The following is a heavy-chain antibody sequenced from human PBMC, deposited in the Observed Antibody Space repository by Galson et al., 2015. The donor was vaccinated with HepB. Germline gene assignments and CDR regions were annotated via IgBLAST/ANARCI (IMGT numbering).Heavy chain of an antibody. J-gene: IGHJ2*01. CDR1: GFTFSSYA. CDR2: ISGSGGSS. Sequence: SLRLSCAASGFTFSSYAMSWVRQAPGKGLEWVSAISGSGGSSYYADSVKGRFTISRDNSKNTLYLQVNSLRAEDTAVYYCAKVHPDCGGDCRSYWYFDLWGRGTLVTVSS. CDR3: AKVHPDCGGDCRSYWYFDL. D-gene: IGHD2-21*02. V-gene: IGHV3-23*01.